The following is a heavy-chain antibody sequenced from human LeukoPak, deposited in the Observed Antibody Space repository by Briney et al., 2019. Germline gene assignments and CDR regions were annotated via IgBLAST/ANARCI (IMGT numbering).Heavy chain of an antibody. J-gene: IGHJ4*02. V-gene: IGHV1-18*01. Sequence: GASVKVSCRTSGYTLTSYGISWVRQAPGQGLEWMGWISAYNGNTNFAQKFQGRVTMTRNTSISTAYMELSSLRSEDTAVYYCARGPPYCSGGSCYSGYWGQGTLVTVSS. CDR2: ISAYNGNT. CDR1: GYTLTSYG. D-gene: IGHD2-15*01. CDR3: ARGPPYCSGGSCYSGY.